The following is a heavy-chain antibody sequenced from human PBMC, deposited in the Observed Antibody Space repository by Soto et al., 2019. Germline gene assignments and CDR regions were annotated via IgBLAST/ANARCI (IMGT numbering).Heavy chain of an antibody. CDR1: GGSISSYY. V-gene: IGHV4-59*01. CDR3: AGRWGTYFDF. J-gene: IGHJ4*02. Sequence: PSETLSLTCTVSGGSISSYYWSWIRQPPGKGLEWIGYIYYSGSTDYDPSLKSRVTISVDTSKNQFSLKLSSVTAAATAVYYCAGRWGTYFDFWGQGTLVTVSS. D-gene: IGHD7-27*01. CDR2: IYYSGST.